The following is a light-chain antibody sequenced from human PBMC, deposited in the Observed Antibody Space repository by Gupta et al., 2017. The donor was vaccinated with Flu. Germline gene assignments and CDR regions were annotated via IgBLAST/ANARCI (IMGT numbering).Light chain of an antibody. J-gene: IGKJ1*01. Sequence: CRASQGISAWLSWYQHKPAKPPKLLLSAASSLDSGVPTRFSGSGSGTDFTLTISLLQPEDFATYYCLRTDNFPWTFGQGTKVE. CDR3: LRTDNFPWT. CDR1: QGISAW. CDR2: AAS. V-gene: IGKV1-12*01.